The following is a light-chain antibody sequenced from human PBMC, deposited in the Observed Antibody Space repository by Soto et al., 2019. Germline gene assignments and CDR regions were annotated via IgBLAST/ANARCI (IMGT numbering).Light chain of an antibody. CDR1: QSVSSSY. Sequence: EIVLTQSPGTLSLSPGERATRSCRASQSVSSSYLAWYQQKPGQAPRLLIYGASSRATGIPDRFSGSGSGTDFTITIRRREPADFAVSYCQQYGSAPKAFVQVSKTDIK. V-gene: IGKV3-20*01. CDR2: GAS. J-gene: IGKJ2*01. CDR3: QQYGSAPKA.